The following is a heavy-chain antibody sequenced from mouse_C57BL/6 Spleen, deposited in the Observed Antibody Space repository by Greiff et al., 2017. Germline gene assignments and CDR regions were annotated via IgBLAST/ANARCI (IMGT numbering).Heavy chain of an antibody. CDR2: IWTGGGT. CDR1: GFSLTSYA. D-gene: IGHD2-3*01. V-gene: IGHV2-9-1*01. CDR3: ARGPFYDGYYAWFAY. J-gene: IGHJ3*01. Sequence: VMLVESGPGLVAPSQSLSITCTVSGFSLTSYAISWVRQPPGKGLEWLGVIWTGGGTNYNSALKSRLSISKDNSKSQVFLKMNSLQTDDTARYYWARGPFYDGYYAWFAYWGQGTLVTVSA.